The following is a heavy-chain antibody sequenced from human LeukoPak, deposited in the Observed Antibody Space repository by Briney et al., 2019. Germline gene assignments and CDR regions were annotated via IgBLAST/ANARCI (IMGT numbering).Heavy chain of an antibody. CDR3: ARGGYSSGWYTNSAYYYYGMDV. Sequence: SETLSLTCTVSGGSVRNYYWSWIRQPPGKGLEWIGYIYHTGHTNYNPSLKSRVTMSLDTSKNQLSLKLSSVTAADTAVYYCARGGYSSGWYTNSAYYYYGMDVWGQGTTVTVSS. J-gene: IGHJ6*02. D-gene: IGHD6-19*01. CDR2: IYHTGHT. V-gene: IGHV4-59*02. CDR1: GGSVRNYY.